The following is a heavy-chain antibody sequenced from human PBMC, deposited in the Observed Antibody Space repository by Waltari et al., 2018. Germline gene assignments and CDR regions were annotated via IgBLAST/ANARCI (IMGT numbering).Heavy chain of an antibody. J-gene: IGHJ4*02. D-gene: IGHD7-27*01. CDR2: SYYSGST. V-gene: IGHV4-39*07. CDR1: GVSISSSTYS. Sequence: LQLQESGPGLVKPSAPLSLTCTVSGVSISSSTYSSGWIRQPPGKVRGWIGSSYYSGSTYYNPSLKRRVTISVDTSKNQFSQKLGSVTAADTAVYYCAGGEGLGTTFDYWGQGTLVTVSS. CDR3: AGGEGLGTTFDY.